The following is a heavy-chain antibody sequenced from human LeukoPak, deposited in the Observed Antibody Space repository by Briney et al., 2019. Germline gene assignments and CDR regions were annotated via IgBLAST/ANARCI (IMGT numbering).Heavy chain of an antibody. D-gene: IGHD5-18*01. Sequence: GSLRLSCSASGFTFDFYDLNWVRQAPGKGLEWISYISSRASTIFYADSVKGRFYITRDNAKNSLYLQMNSLRAEDTAVYYCARGRGIQLKYYFDHWGHGTLVTVSS. CDR2: ISSRASTI. V-gene: IGHV3-48*03. CDR1: GFTFDFYD. CDR3: ARGRGIQLKYYFDH. J-gene: IGHJ4*01.